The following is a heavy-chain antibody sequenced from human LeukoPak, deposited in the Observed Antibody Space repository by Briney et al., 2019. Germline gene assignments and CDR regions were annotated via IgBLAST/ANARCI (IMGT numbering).Heavy chain of an antibody. CDR3: ARHRPEGSYPLDS. CDR1: GGSISNYY. V-gene: IGHV4-59*08. CDR2: IYTTGST. Sequence: SETLSLTCTVSGGSISNYYWSWLRQPPGKGLEWIGHIYTTGSTTYSPSLKSRVIMSADTSKNQFSPKVTSATAADTAVYYCARHRPEGSYPLDSWGQGALVTVSS. J-gene: IGHJ4*02.